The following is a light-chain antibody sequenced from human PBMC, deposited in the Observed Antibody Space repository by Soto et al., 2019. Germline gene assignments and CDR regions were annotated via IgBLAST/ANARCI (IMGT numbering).Light chain of an antibody. CDR2: GAS. J-gene: IGKJ3*01. Sequence: EIVLTQSPGTLSLSPGERATLSCRASQSVSSSYLAWYHQKPGQAPRLLIYGASSRATGIPDRFSGSGAGTDFTLTISRLEPEDFAVYYCQQYGSSPRTFGHGTKVDIK. V-gene: IGKV3-20*01. CDR1: QSVSSSY. CDR3: QQYGSSPRT.